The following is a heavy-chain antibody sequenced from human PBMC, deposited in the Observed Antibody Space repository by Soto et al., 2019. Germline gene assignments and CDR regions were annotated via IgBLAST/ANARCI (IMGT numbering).Heavy chain of an antibody. Sequence: EMQLVESGGGLVQPGGSLRLSCAASGFTFSSYWMHWVRQVPGKGLVWVSRINSDGSSTTYADSVRGRFTISRDNAKNTLYLQMHSLRADDTAVYYCARDIVVVVATSDYGMDVWGQGTTVTVSS. V-gene: IGHV3-74*01. CDR2: INSDGSST. J-gene: IGHJ6*02. CDR3: ARDIVVVVATSDYGMDV. CDR1: GFTFSSYW. D-gene: IGHD2-15*01.